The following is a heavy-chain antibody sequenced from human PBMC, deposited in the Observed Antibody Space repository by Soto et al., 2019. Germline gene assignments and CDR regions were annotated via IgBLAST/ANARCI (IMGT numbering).Heavy chain of an antibody. CDR1: GYTFTSYD. V-gene: IGHV1-8*01. CDR3: ARGNWNDYYYYYYYMDV. CDR2: MNPNSGNT. J-gene: IGHJ6*03. D-gene: IGHD1-1*01. Sequence: QVQLVQSGAEVKKPGASVKVSCKASGYTFTSYDINWVRQATGQGLEWMGWMNPNSGNTGYAQKLQGRVTMTRNTSISTAYMELSSLRSEDTAVYYCARGNWNDYYYYYYYMDVWGKGTTVTVSS.